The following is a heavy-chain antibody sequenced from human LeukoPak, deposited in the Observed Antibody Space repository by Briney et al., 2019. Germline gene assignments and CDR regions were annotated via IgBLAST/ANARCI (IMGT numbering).Heavy chain of an antibody. D-gene: IGHD3-10*01. CDR2: IWYDGSNK. J-gene: IGHJ4*02. CDR1: GFTFSSYG. Sequence: PGRSLRLSCAASGFTFSSYGMHWVRQAPGKGLEWVAVIWYDGSNKYYADSVKGRFTTSRDNSKNTLYLQMNSLRAEDTAVYYCARDLPYYYGSGSPDFDYWGQGTLVTVSS. V-gene: IGHV3-33*01. CDR3: ARDLPYYYGSGSPDFDY.